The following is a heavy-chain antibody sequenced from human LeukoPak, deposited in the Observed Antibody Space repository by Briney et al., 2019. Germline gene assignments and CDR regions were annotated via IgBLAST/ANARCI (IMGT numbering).Heavy chain of an antibody. CDR1: GGSISSDY. J-gene: IGHJ4*02. V-gene: IGHV4-59*12. CDR2: IYYSGTT. Sequence: SETLSLTCTVSGGSISSDYWSWIRQPPGKGLEWIGSIYYSGTTNYNPSLKSRVTISVDTSKNQFSLKLSSVTAADTAVYYCARGSGWRLDYWGQGNLVTVSS. D-gene: IGHD6-19*01. CDR3: ARGSGWRLDY.